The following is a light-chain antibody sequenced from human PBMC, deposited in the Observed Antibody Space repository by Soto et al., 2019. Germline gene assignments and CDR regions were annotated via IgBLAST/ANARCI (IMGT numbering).Light chain of an antibody. V-gene: IGKV3D-20*02. CDR3: QQRSTWPIT. CDR2: AAS. Sequence: IVLTQSAGPLSLSPGERATLSCSSGQSVSSNYLAWYQQKPGQAPRLLIYAASSRATGIPDRFSGSGSGTDCTLTISSLEPEDVSVYYCQQRSTWPITLGQGTRLEIK. CDR1: QSVSSNY. J-gene: IGKJ5*01.